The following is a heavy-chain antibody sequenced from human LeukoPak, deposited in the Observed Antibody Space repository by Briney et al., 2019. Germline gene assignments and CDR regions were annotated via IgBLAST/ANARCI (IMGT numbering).Heavy chain of an antibody. D-gene: IGHD3-10*02. Sequence: ASVKVSCKASGYTFTSYDINWVRQATGQGLEWMGWMNPNSGNTGYAQKFQGRVTMTRNTPISTAYMELSSLRSEDTAVYYCARRTLTTFGIVLNYDAFDIWGRGTMVTVSS. V-gene: IGHV1-8*01. CDR2: MNPNSGNT. CDR3: ARRTLTTFGIVLNYDAFDI. CDR1: GYTFTSYD. J-gene: IGHJ3*02.